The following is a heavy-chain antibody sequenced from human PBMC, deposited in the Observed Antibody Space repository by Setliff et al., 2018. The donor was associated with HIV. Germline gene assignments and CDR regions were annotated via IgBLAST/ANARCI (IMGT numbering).Heavy chain of an antibody. CDR1: GGPFTSSS. V-gene: IGHV1-69*02. D-gene: IGHD3-22*01. Sequence: WASVKVSCKASGGPFTSSSIGWVRQAPGQGLEWMGRIIPILGVPRYAQKFQGRVTITADKSTSTSYMHLSSLRAEDTAVYFCARGGDYDSSSYYVTWGQGSLVTVSS. J-gene: IGHJ4*02. CDR3: ARGGDYDSSSYYVT. CDR2: IIPILGVP.